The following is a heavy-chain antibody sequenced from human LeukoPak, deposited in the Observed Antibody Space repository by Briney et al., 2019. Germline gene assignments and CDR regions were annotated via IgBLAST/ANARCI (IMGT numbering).Heavy chain of an antibody. D-gene: IGHD1-1*01. V-gene: IGHV4-4*07. J-gene: IGHJ4*02. CDR3: ASLEEYGSTHY. CDR1: GGSISDFY. CDR2: IYTSGNT. Sequence: PSETLSLTCSVSGGSISDFYWSWIRQPAGKGLEWIGRIYTSGNTNYNPSLKSRVTMSLDASKNQFSLKLSSVTAADTAVYYCASLEEYGSTHYWGQGILVAVSS.